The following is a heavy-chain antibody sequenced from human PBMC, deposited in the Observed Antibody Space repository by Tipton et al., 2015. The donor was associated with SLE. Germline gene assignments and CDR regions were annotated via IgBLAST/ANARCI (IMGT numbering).Heavy chain of an antibody. CDR1: GGSISSYY. CDR2: IYYSGST. J-gene: IGHJ4*02. CDR3: ARHASRRSGSYNEIDY. V-gene: IGHV4-59*08. D-gene: IGHD3-10*01. Sequence: TLSLTCTVSGGSISSYYWSWIRQPPGKGLKWIGYIYYSGSTNYNPSLKSRVTISVDPSKNQFSLKLSSVTAADTAVYYCARHASRRSGSYNEIDYWGQGTLVTVSS.